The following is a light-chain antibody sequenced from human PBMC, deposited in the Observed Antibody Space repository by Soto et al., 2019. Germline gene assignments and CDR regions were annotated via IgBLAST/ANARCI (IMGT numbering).Light chain of an antibody. V-gene: IGLV2-14*03. CDR1: SSDVGGYDY. J-gene: IGLJ7*01. Sequence: QSVLTQPASVSGSPGQSITISCTGTSSDVGGYDYVSWYQHHPGKAPKLMIFDVSHRPSGVSDRFSGSKSGNTASLTISGLQAEDEADYYCSSYTSTSIPIFVGGTQLTVL. CDR3: SSYTSTSIPI. CDR2: DVS.